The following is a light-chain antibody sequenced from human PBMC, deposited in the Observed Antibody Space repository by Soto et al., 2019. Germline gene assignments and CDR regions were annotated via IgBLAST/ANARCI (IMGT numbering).Light chain of an antibody. J-gene: IGKJ5*01. CDR2: GAS. CDR1: QSVSSSY. CDR3: QQYGSSLSIT. V-gene: IGKV3-20*01. Sequence: EFVMTQSPATLSVSPGERVALCFRASQSVSSSYLAWYQQKPGQAPRLLIYGASSRATGIPDRFSGSGSGTDFTLTISRLEPEDFAVYYCQQYGSSLSITFGQGTRLEIK.